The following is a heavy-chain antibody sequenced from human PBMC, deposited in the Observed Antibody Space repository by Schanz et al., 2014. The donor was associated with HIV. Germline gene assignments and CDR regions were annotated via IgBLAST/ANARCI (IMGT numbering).Heavy chain of an antibody. CDR1: EYTFTGYY. Sequence: QVQLVQSGDEVKKPGASVKVSCKASEYTFTGYYVHWVRQAPGQGLEWMGWINPNSGGTKFAQKFQGRVTMTRDTSISTAYMELSRLRSDDTAVYYCAREGTAARQFYYYGMDVWGQGTTVTVSS. V-gene: IGHV1-2*02. D-gene: IGHD6-6*01. CDR2: INPNSGGT. CDR3: AREGTAARQFYYYGMDV. J-gene: IGHJ6*02.